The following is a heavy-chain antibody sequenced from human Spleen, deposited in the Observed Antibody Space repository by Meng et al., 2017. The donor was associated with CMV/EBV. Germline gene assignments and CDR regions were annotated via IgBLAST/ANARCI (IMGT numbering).Heavy chain of an antibody. CDR2: INHSGST. Sequence: VQLHRLGAGLCKPAATPSPTAAVYGWSFMGYYWSWIRQPPGKGLEGIGEINHSGSTNYNPSLKSRVTISVDTSKNQFSLKLSSVTAADTAVYYCARGGYSGYYGYWGQGTLVTVSS. J-gene: IGHJ4*02. V-gene: IGHV4-34*01. D-gene: IGHD5-12*01. CDR3: ARGGYSGYYGY. CDR1: GWSFMGYY.